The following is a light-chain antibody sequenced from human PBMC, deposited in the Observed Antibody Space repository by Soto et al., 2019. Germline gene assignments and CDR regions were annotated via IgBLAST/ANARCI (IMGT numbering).Light chain of an antibody. CDR2: DAS. CDR3: QQYGSAWT. Sequence: EIVLTQSPGTLSLSPGERATLSCRASQSVSSSYLAWYQQKPGQAPRLLIYDASTRASGIPDRFSGSGSGTDFTLTISGLEPEDFGVYYCQQYGSAWTFGQGTKVDIK. CDR1: QSVSSSY. V-gene: IGKV3-20*01. J-gene: IGKJ1*01.